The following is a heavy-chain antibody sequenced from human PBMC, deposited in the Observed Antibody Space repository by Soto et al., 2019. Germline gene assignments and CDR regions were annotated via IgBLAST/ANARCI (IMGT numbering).Heavy chain of an antibody. CDR3: ATESSGSSPLHFDF. J-gene: IGHJ4*02. CDR2: IYYSGST. V-gene: IGHV4-30-4*01. Sequence: QVQLQESGPGLVNPSETLSLTCTVSGGSVSSGDYYWSWIRQPPGKDLEWIGYIYYSGSTYFDPSLKSRVSMAIDTSENQFSLKLSSVTAADTAIYYCATESSGSSPLHFDFWGRGALVTVSS. D-gene: IGHD3-22*01. CDR1: GGSVSSGDYY.